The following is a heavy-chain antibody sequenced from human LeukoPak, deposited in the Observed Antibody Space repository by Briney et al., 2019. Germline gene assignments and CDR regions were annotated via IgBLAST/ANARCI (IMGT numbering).Heavy chain of an antibody. J-gene: IGHJ4*02. V-gene: IGHV3-23*01. D-gene: IGHD1-26*01. Sequence: PGGSLRLSGAASGLTFISYAMSWVRQAPGKGLEWVSTVTIVRDAPYSADSVKGRFTITRDNSKDTVYLQMNNLRAEDTAIYYCAKDVGGTSFYYFDSWGQGTLVTVSS. CDR1: GLTFISYA. CDR2: VTIVRDAP. CDR3: AKDVGGTSFYYFDS.